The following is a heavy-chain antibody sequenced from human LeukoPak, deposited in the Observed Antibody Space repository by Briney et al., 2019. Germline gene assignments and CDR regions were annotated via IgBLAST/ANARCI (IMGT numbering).Heavy chain of an antibody. CDR2: ISYDGSNK. CDR1: GFTFSSYA. J-gene: IGHJ4*02. Sequence: GGSLRVSCAASGFTFSSYAMHWVRQAPGKGLEWVAVISYDGSNKYYADSVKGRFTISRDNSKNTLYLQMNSLRAEDTAVYYCARGDEWEGLVVVVAANLIDYWGQGTLVTVSS. V-gene: IGHV3-30-3*01. CDR3: ARGDEWEGLVVVVAANLIDY. D-gene: IGHD2-15*01.